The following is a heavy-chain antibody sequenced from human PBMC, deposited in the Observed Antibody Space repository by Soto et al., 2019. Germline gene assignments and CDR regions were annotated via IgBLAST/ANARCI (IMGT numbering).Heavy chain of an antibody. CDR1: GYTFTSSG. CDR3: ARDYSDIVLMVYAHYYGMDV. D-gene: IGHD2-8*01. V-gene: IGHV1-18*01. J-gene: IGHJ6*01. Sequence: ASVKASCKATGYTFTSSGISWVRQAPGEGLEWMGWISAYNGNTNYAQKLQGRVPMTTDTSTSTAYMELRSLRSDDTAVYYCARDYSDIVLMVYAHYYGMDVWGQGTTVTVSS. CDR2: ISAYNGNT.